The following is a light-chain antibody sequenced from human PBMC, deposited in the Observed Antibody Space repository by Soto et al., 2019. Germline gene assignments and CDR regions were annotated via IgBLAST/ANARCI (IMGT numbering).Light chain of an antibody. J-gene: IGKJ3*01. V-gene: IGKV1-8*01. CDR2: AAS. CDR3: QQYYSYPLT. Sequence: AIRMTQSPSSFSASTGDRVTITCRASQGISSYLAWYQQKPWKAPKLLIYAASTLQSGVPSRFSGSGSGTDFTLTISCLQSEDFATYCCQQYYSYPLTCGPGTKVDIK. CDR1: QGISSY.